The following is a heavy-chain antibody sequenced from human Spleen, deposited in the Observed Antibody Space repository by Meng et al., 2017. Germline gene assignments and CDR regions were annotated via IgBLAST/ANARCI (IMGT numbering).Heavy chain of an antibody. V-gene: IGHV1-18*01. CDR2: ISSYNGNT. CDR3: ATDEYSSN. J-gene: IGHJ4*02. D-gene: IGHD6-6*01. CDR1: GYTFNTYG. Sequence: QFQLVQSGAEVKRPGASVKVSCKASGYTFNTYGITWVRQAPGQGLEWMGWISSYNGNTNYAQKFQGRVTMTTDTSTSTAYMELRSLRSDDTAVYYCATDEYSSNWGQGTLVTVSS.